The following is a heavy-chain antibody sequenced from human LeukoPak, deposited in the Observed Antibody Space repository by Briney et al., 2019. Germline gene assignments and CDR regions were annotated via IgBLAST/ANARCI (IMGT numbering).Heavy chain of an antibody. Sequence: GGSLRLSCAASGFTFSSNYMSWVRQAPGKGLEWVSVIYSGGSTYYSDSVKGRVTISRDNSKNTLYLQMNSLRAEDTAVYYCARTPDPDTAMVFDYWGQGTLVTVSS. D-gene: IGHD5-18*01. CDR1: GFTFSSNY. V-gene: IGHV3-66*01. CDR2: IYSGGST. J-gene: IGHJ4*02. CDR3: ARTPDPDTAMVFDY.